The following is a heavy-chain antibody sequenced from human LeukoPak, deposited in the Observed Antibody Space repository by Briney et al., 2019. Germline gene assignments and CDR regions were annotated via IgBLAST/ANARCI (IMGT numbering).Heavy chain of an antibody. J-gene: IGHJ6*02. V-gene: IGHV4-34*01. D-gene: IGHD4-17*01. Sequence: PETLSLTCAVYGGSFSGYYWSWIRQPPGKGLEWIGEINHSGSTNYNPSLKSRVTISVDTSKNQFSLKLSSVTAADTAVYYCARVSYGDSTGDYYYGMDVWGQGTTVTVSS. CDR2: INHSGST. CDR1: GGSFSGYY. CDR3: ARVSYGDSTGDYYYGMDV.